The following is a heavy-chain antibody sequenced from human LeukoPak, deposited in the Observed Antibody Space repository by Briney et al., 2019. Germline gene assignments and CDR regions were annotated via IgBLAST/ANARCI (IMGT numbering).Heavy chain of an antibody. J-gene: IGHJ4*02. Sequence: GASVKVSCKASGYTFTSYGISWVRQAPGQGLEWMGWISAYNGNTNYAQKLQGRVTITTDTSTSTAYMELRSLRSDDTAVYYCARDRPVVATISHPDYWGQGTLVTVSS. CDR1: GYTFTSYG. D-gene: IGHD5-12*01. V-gene: IGHV1-18*01. CDR2: ISAYNGNT. CDR3: ARDRPVVATISHPDY.